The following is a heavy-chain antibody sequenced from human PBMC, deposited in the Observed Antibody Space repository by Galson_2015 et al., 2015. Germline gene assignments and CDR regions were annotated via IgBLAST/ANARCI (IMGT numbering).Heavy chain of an antibody. V-gene: IGHV4-31*01. CDR3: ARGDCDLGNTSFYPPDY. J-gene: IGHJ4*02. CDR2: IYYSGST. D-gene: IGHD2-2*01. CDR1: GGSISSGGYY. Sequence: TLSLTCTVSGGSISSGGYYWSWIRQHPGKGLEWIGYIYYSGSTYYNPSLKSLVTISLDMSKNQFSLKLSSVTAADTAVYYCARGDCDLGNTSFYPPDYWGQGTLVTVSS.